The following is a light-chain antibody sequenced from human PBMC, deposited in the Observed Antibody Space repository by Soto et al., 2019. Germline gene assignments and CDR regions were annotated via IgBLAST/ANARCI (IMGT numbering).Light chain of an antibody. J-gene: IGLJ2*01. V-gene: IGLV1-47*01. CDR1: SSNIGSNY. CDR3: AAWDDSLSGPV. Sequence: QSVLTQPPSASGTPGQRVTISCSGSSSNIGSNYVYWYQQLPGTAPKLLFYRNNQRPSGVPDRFSGSKSGTSASLAISGLRSEDDADYYCAAWDDSLSGPVFGGGTKLTVL. CDR2: RNN.